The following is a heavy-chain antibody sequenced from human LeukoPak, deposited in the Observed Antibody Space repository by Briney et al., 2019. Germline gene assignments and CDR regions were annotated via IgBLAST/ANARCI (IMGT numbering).Heavy chain of an antibody. CDR2: ISSSSSYI. V-gene: IGHV3-21*01. CDR1: GFTFSSYS. D-gene: IGHD5-18*01. CDR3: ARDLRSYGFREDDAFDI. Sequence: GGSLRLSCAASGFTFSSYSMNWVRQAPGKGLECVSSISSSSSYIYYADSVKGRFTISRDNAKNSLYLQMNSLRAEDTAVYYCARDLRSYGFREDDAFDISGQGTMVTVSS. J-gene: IGHJ3*02.